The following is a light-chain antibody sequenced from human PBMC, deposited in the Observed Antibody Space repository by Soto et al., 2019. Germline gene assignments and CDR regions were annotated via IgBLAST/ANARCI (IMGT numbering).Light chain of an antibody. V-gene: IGKV3-11*01. CDR1: QSVSSD. CDR3: QQRSNWPPIT. CDR2: GAS. J-gene: IGKJ5*01. Sequence: EIVMTQSPATLSVSPGERATLSCRASQSVSSDLAWYQQKPGQAPRLLIYGASARATGIPARFSGSGSGTDFTLTISSLEPGDFAVYYCQQRSNWPPITFGQGTRLEIK.